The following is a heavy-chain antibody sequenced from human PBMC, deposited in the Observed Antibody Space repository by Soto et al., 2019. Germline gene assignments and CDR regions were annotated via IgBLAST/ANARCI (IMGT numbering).Heavy chain of an antibody. CDR2: IWYDGSNK. V-gene: IGHV3-33*01. J-gene: IGHJ3*02. CDR3: AGEGRGGYDAGAGCAI. Sequence: QVQLVESGGGVVQPGRSLRLSCAASGFTFSSYGMHWVRQAPGKGLEWVAVIWYDGSNKYYADSVKGRFTISRDNSKNAWYRELNSPRAADTAGFYCAGEGRGGYDAGAGCAIWGEGTMVTVSS. D-gene: IGHD5-12*01. CDR1: GFTFSSYG.